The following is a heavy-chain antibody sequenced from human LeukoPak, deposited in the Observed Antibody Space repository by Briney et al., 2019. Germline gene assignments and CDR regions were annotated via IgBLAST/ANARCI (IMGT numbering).Heavy chain of an antibody. CDR2: INHSGST. D-gene: IGHD6-19*01. J-gene: IGHJ3*02. Sequence: PSETLSLTCAVYGGSFSGYYWSWIRQPPGKGLEWIGEINHSGSTNYNPSLKSRVTISVDTSKNQFSLKLSSVTAADTAVYYCARFRIAVAGNRAFDIWGQGTMVTVSS. V-gene: IGHV4-34*01. CDR3: ARFRIAVAGNRAFDI. CDR1: GGSFSGYY.